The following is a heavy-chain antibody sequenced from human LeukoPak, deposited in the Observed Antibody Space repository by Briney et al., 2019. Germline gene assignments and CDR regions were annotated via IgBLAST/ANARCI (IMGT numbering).Heavy chain of an antibody. CDR2: IRYDGSNK. Sequence: GGSLRLSCAASGFTFSSYGMHWVRQAPGKGPEWVAFIRYDGSNKYYADSVKGRFTISRDNSKNTLYLQMNSLRAEDTAVYYCAKDEEYCYDSGHAFDIWGQGTMVTVSS. CDR1: GFTFSSYG. J-gene: IGHJ3*02. V-gene: IGHV3-30*02. CDR3: AKDEEYCYDSGHAFDI. D-gene: IGHD3-22*01.